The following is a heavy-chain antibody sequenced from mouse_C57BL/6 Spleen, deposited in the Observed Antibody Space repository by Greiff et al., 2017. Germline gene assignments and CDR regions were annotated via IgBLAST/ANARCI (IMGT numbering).Heavy chain of an antibody. J-gene: IGHJ4*01. CDR2: ISNGGGST. CDR1: GFTFSDYS. CDR3: ARGDYYGSSYVRYAMDY. D-gene: IGHD1-1*01. Sequence: EVKLQESGGGLVQPGGSLKLSCAASGFTFSDYSMYWVRQTPEKRLEWVAYISNGGGSTYYPDTVKGRFTISRDNAKNTLYLQMSSLKSEDTAMYYRARGDYYGSSYVRYAMDYWGQGTSVTVSS. V-gene: IGHV5-12*01.